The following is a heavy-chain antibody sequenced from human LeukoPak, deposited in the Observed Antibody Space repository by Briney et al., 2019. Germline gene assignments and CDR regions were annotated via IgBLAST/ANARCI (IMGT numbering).Heavy chain of an antibody. J-gene: IGHJ5*02. CDR3: ARGNLGYCSSTSCYQRGFDP. CDR1: GYTFTGYY. Sequence: GASVKVSCKASGYTFTGYYMHWVRQAPGQGLEWMGWINPNSGGTNYAQKFQRRVTMTRDTSISTAYMELSRLRSDDTAVYYCARGNLGYCSSTSCYQRGFDPWGQGTLVTVSS. D-gene: IGHD2-2*01. CDR2: INPNSGGT. V-gene: IGHV1-2*02.